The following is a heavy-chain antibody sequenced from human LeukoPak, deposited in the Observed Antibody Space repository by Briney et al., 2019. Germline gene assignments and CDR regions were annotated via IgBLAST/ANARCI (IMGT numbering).Heavy chain of an antibody. CDR1: GFTFSTFS. J-gene: IGHJ4*02. CDR2: IFPSGGEI. Sequence: GSLRLSCAASGFTFSTFSMIWVRQPPGKGLEWVSSIFPSGGEIHYAESVRGRFTISRDNSKSTLSLQMNSLRAEDTAIYYCATYRQVLLPFESWGQGTLVTVSS. D-gene: IGHD2-8*02. CDR3: ATYRQVLLPFES. V-gene: IGHV3-23*01.